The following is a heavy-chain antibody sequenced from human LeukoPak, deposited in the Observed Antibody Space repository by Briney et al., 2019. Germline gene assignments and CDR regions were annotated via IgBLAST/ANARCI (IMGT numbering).Heavy chain of an antibody. Sequence: PGRSLRLSCAASGFTFSNYWMNWVRQAPGKGLEWVANIKTDGGETYYVDSVKGRFTISRDNAKNSVYLQMNSLRAEDTAIYYCARTGKFDSWGQGTLVTVSA. CDR2: IKTDGGET. CDR3: ARTGKFDS. V-gene: IGHV3-7*05. J-gene: IGHJ5*01. CDR1: GFTFSNYW.